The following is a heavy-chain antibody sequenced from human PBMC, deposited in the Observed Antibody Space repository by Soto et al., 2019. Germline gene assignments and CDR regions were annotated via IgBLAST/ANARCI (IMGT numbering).Heavy chain of an antibody. J-gene: IGHJ6*02. CDR1: GFTFSSYW. Sequence: GSLRLSCAASGFTFSSYWMSWVRQAPGKGLEWVANIKQDGSEKYYVDSVKGRFTISRDNAKNSLYLQMNSLRAEDTAVYYCARDWGSSIAAHYYYYGMDVWGQGTTVTVSS. D-gene: IGHD6-6*01. CDR3: ARDWGSSIAAHYYYYGMDV. V-gene: IGHV3-7*05. CDR2: IKQDGSEK.